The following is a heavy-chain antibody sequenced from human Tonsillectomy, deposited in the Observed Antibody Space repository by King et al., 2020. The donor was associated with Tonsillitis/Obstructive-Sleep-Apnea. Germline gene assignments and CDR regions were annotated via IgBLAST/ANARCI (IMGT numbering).Heavy chain of an antibody. D-gene: IGHD4-11*01. CDR3: ARGQSYSYYYMDV. J-gene: IGHJ6*03. CDR1: GFTFSDYY. CDR2: ISSGGSAI. V-gene: IGHV3-11*01. Sequence: LVESGGGLVRPGGSLRLSCAASGFTFSDYYMTWIRQAPGKGLEWVSYISSGGSAIFYADSMKGRFTISRDNAKNSLYLQVNSLRVEDTAVYYCARGQSYSYYYMDVWGKGTTVTVSS.